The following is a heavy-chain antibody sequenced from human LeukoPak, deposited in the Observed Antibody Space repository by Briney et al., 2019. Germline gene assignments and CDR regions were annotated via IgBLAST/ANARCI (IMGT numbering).Heavy chain of an antibody. CDR1: GYTFTSYD. V-gene: IGHV1-8*01. CDR2: MNPNSGNT. J-gene: IGHJ5*02. Sequence: ASVKVSCKASGYTFTSYDINWVRQATGQGLEWMGWMNPNSGNTGYAQKFQGRVTMTRNTSISTAYMELSSLRSEDTAVYYCARGRKRITMVRGPPNWFDPWGQGTLVTVSS. D-gene: IGHD3-10*01. CDR3: ARGRKRITMVRGPPNWFDP.